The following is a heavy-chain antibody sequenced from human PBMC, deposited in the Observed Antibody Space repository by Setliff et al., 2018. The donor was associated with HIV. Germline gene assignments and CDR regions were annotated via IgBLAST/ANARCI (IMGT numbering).Heavy chain of an antibody. CDR2: LYPSGST. CDR3: ARVFPPIRGAPFGVPPGVFDI. Sequence: SETLSLTCTVSGGSISNYYWSWLRQPPGKGLEWIGRLYPSGSTIYNPSLRSRVTLSVDTSKNQFSLKLSSVTAADTAVYYCARVFPPIRGAPFGVPPGVFDIWGQGSMVT. D-gene: IGHD2-8*01. J-gene: IGHJ3*02. CDR1: GGSISNYY. V-gene: IGHV4-4*07.